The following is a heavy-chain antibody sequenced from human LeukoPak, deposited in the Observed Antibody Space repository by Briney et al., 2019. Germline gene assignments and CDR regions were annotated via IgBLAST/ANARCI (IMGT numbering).Heavy chain of an antibody. Sequence: ASVTVSCKASGYTFTSYGISWVRQVPGQGLEWMGGISAYNCNTNYAQRLQGRVTMTTDTSTSTAYMELRSLRSDDTAVYYCATGSSADYYYGMDVWGQGTTVTVSS. CDR1: GYTFTSYG. J-gene: IGHJ6*02. CDR3: ATGSSADYYYGMDV. CDR2: ISAYNCNT. V-gene: IGHV1-18*01. D-gene: IGHD6-13*01.